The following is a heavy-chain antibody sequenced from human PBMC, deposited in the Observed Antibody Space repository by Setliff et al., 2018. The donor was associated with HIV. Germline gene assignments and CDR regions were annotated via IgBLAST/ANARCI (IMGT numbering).Heavy chain of an antibody. CDR1: GGSISSYY. D-gene: IGHD1-26*01. V-gene: IGHV4-4*09. J-gene: IGHJ5*02. Sequence: PSETLSLTCTVSGGSISSYYWSWIRQPPGKGLEWIGQIHTSGSTNYNPSLESRVIILVDTSKNQFSLKLTSVNAADTGMYYCARRTFGSGRIDPWGQGTLVTVSS. CDR2: IHTSGST. CDR3: ARRTFGSGRIDP.